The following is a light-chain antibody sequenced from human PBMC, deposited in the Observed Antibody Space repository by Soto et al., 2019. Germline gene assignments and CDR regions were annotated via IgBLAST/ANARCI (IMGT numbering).Light chain of an antibody. J-gene: IGKJ5*01. CDR2: DAS. CDR1: QSVSSY. CDR3: QQRSNWPLIT. V-gene: IGKV3-11*01. Sequence: EIVLTQSPATLSLSPGERATLACRASQSVSSYLAWYQQKPGQAPRLLIYDASNRAPGIPARFSGSGSGKDFTLTISSLEPEDFAVYYCQQRSNWPLITFGQGTRLEIK.